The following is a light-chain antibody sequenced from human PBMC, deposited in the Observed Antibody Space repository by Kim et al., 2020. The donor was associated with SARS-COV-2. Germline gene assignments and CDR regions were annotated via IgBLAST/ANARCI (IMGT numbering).Light chain of an antibody. CDR2: EVT. CDR1: SSDVGNYNL. Sequence: QSALTQPASVSGSPGQSITISCTGTSSDVGNYNLVSWYQQHPGKAPKLKIYEVTKRPSGVSNRFSGSKSGNTASLTISGLQAEDEADYYCCSYAGSSTSVFGTGTKATVL. V-gene: IGLV2-23*02. J-gene: IGLJ1*01. CDR3: CSYAGSSTSV.